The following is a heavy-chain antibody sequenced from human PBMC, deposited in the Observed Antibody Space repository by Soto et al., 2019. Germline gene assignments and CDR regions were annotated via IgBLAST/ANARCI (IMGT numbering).Heavy chain of an antibody. D-gene: IGHD6-13*01. CDR2: IKQDGSEK. CDR3: ARVRPYSSSWYGGGVDAFDI. CDR1: GFTFSSYW. V-gene: IGHV3-7*01. J-gene: IGHJ3*02. Sequence: GGSLRLSCAASGFTFSSYWMSWVRQAPGKGLEWVANIKQDGSEKYYVDSVKGRFTISRDNAKNSLYLQMNSLRAEDTAVYYCARVRPYSSSWYGGGVDAFDIWGQGTMVTVSS.